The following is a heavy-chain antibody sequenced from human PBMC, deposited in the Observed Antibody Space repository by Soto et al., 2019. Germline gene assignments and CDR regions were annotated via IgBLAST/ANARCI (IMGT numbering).Heavy chain of an antibody. J-gene: IGHJ3*02. CDR2: TYYSSKWYN. V-gene: IGHV6-1*01. CDR3: ASAVGATRDFDI. CDR1: GDSVSSNSAA. Sequence: SQTLSLPCAISGDSVSSNSAACNWIRPSPSRGLEWLGRTYYSSKWYNDYAVSVKSRITINPDTSKNQFSLQLNSVTPEDTAVYYCASAVGATRDFDIWGQGTMVTVSS. D-gene: IGHD1-26*01.